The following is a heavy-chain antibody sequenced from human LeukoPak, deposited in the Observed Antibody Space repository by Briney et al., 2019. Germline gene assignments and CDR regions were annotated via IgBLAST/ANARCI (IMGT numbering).Heavy chain of an antibody. CDR1: GGSISSSNW. D-gene: IGHD3-16*01. V-gene: IGHV4-4*02. CDR2: IYHSGST. Sequence: PSGTLSLTCAVSGGSISSSNWWSWVRQPPGKGLEWIGEIYHSGSTNYNPSLKSRVTISVDKSKNQFSLKLSSVTAADTAVYYCRGAALRSNHDAFDIWGQGTMVTVSS. CDR3: RGAALRSNHDAFDI. J-gene: IGHJ3*02.